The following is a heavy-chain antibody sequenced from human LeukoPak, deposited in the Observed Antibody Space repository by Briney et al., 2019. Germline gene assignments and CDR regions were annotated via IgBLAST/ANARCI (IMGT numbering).Heavy chain of an antibody. J-gene: IGHJ5*02. V-gene: IGHV1-3*01. CDR1: GYTFTSYA. D-gene: IGHD1-26*01. Sequence: ASVKVSCKASGYTFTSYAMHWVRQAPGQRLEWMGWINAGNGNTKYSQKFQGRVTITRDTSASTAYMELSSLRSEDTAVYYCARDVNVEEWELHGNWFDPWGQGTLVTVSS. CDR2: INAGNGNT. CDR3: ARDVNVEEWELHGNWFDP.